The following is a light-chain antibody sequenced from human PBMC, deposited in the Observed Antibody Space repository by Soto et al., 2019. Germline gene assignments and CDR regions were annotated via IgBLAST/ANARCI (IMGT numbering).Light chain of an antibody. CDR3: QSADSSGTYVV. J-gene: IGLJ2*01. CDR2: KDS. Sequence: SYELTQPPSVSVSPGQTARITCSGDALPKQYAYWYQQKPGQDPVMVIYKDSERPSGIPERFSGSSSGTTVTLTISGVQAEDEADYYCQSADSSGTYVVFGGGTKVTVL. CDR1: ALPKQY. V-gene: IGLV3-25*03.